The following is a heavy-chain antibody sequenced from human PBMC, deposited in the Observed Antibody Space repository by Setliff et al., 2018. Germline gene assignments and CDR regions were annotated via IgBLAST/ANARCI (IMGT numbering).Heavy chain of an antibody. Sequence: ASVKVSCKASGYTFISYGISWLRQAPGQGFEWMGWISTNNGKTEYSQKVQGRFTISRENAKNSLYLQMNSLRVEDTALYYCAREIRHNNRWYSGYYFNYWGQGTLVTVSS. CDR3: AREIRHNNRWYSGYYFNY. J-gene: IGHJ4*02. D-gene: IGHD6-13*01. V-gene: IGHV1-18*01. CDR2: ISTNNGKT. CDR1: GYTFISYG.